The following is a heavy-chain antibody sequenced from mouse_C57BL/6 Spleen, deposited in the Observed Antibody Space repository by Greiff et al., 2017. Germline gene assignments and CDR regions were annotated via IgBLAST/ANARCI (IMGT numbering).Heavy chain of an antibody. CDR3: ARSWGYDSYFDY. D-gene: IGHD2-4*01. CDR1: GFTFSDCG. Sequence: DVKLVESGGGLVKPGGSLKLSCAASGFTFSDCGMHWVRQAPEKGLEWVAYISSGSSTIYYADTVKGRFTISRDNAKNTLFLQMTSLRSEDTAMYYCARSWGYDSYFDYWGQGTTLTVSS. J-gene: IGHJ2*01. V-gene: IGHV5-17*01. CDR2: ISSGSSTI.